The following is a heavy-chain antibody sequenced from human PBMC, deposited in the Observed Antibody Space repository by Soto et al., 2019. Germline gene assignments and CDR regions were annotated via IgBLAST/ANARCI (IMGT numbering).Heavy chain of an antibody. Sequence: QVQLVESGGGVVQPGRSLRLSCAASGFTFSSYGMHWVRQAPGKGLEWVAVIWYDGSNKYYADSVKGRFTISRDNSKNTLYLQMNSLRAEDTAVYYCARDTDTAMDTFDYWGQGTLVTVSS. CDR1: GFTFSSYG. D-gene: IGHD5-18*01. CDR3: ARDTDTAMDTFDY. V-gene: IGHV3-33*01. CDR2: IWYDGSNK. J-gene: IGHJ4*02.